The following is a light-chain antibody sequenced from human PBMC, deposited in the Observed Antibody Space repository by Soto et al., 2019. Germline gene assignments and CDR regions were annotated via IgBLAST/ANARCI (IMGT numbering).Light chain of an antibody. V-gene: IGKV3-20*01. J-gene: IGKJ1*01. CDR2: GAS. Sequence: EVVWTQSPATLSVSPGERATLSCRTSQSVGNNLAWYQQKPGQAPRLLIYGASSRATGIPDRFSGSGSGTDFTLTISRLEPEDFAVYYCQQYGSSPTWTFGQGTKV. CDR3: QQYGSSPTWT. CDR1: QSVGNN.